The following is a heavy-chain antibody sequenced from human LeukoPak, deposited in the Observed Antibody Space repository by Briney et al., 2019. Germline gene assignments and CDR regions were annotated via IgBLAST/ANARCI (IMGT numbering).Heavy chain of an antibody. CDR3: ARGTRRYDILTGYLDDYYYYYGMDV. J-gene: IGHJ6*02. V-gene: IGHV4-59*01. CDR2: IYYSGST. D-gene: IGHD3-9*01. CDR1: GDSISGYS. Sequence: SETLSLTCSVSGDSISGYSWSWIRQPPGKGLEWIGYIYYSGSTNYNPSLRRRVTISVDTSKNQFSLKLSSVTAADTAVYYCARGTRRYDILTGYLDDYYYYYGMDVWGQGTTVTVSS.